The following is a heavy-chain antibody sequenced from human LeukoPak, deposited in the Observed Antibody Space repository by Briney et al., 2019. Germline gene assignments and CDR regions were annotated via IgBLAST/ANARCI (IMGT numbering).Heavy chain of an antibody. J-gene: IGHJ4*02. D-gene: IGHD3-16*01. Sequence: GGSLRLSCAASAFTFSSYAMSWVRQAPGKGLEWVSAISGSGGSTYYADSVKGRFTISRDNAKNTVYVHMNSLRDEDTAVYYCARGGRYAYFLDYWGQGTLVTVSS. CDR2: ISGSGGST. CDR1: AFTFSSYA. V-gene: IGHV3-23*01. CDR3: ARGGRYAYFLDY.